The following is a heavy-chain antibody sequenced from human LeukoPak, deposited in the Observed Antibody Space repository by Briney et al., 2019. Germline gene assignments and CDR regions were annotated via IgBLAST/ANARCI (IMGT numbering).Heavy chain of an antibody. J-gene: IGHJ4*02. CDR2: IAYDGNYK. CDR1: GFTFKSFG. Sequence: GRSLRLSCAASGFTFKSFGMHWVRQAPGKGLEWVAIIAYDGNYKHYADSVKGRFTMSRDNSKSTLSLQMNSLRPEDTALYYCARKNEQGVTDFWGQGALVTVSA. D-gene: IGHD1-1*01. CDR3: ARKNEQGVTDF. V-gene: IGHV3-30*03.